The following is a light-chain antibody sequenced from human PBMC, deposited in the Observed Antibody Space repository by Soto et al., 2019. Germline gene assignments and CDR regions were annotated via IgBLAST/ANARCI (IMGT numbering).Light chain of an antibody. CDR2: DNN. CDR1: TSNIGNNY. Sequence: QAVLTQPPSVSAAPGQKVTISCSGSTSNIGNNYVSWYQQFPGTAPKLLIYDNNKRPSVIPDRFSASRSGTSATLGITGLQTGDEAHYYCGTWDNSLGSGVFGGGTKLTVL. J-gene: IGLJ2*01. CDR3: GTWDNSLGSGV. V-gene: IGLV1-51*01.